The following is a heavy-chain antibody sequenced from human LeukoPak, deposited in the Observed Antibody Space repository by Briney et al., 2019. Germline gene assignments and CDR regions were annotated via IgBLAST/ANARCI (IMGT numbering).Heavy chain of an antibody. J-gene: IGHJ5*02. V-gene: IGHV3-7*01. CDR3: ARDDCSSISCYHNWFDP. CDR2: IKQDGSEK. D-gene: IGHD2-2*01. CDR1: GFTFSSYW. Sequence: GGSLRLSCAASGFTFSSYWMSWVRQAPGKGLEWVANIKQDGSEKYYVDSVKGRYTISRDNAKNSLYLQMNSLRAEDTAVYYCARDDCSSISCYHNWFDPWGQGTLVTVSS.